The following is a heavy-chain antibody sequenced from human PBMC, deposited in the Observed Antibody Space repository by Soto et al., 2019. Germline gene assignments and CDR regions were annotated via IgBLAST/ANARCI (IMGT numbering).Heavy chain of an antibody. CDR2: TRNKANSYTT. CDR1: GFTFSDHY. J-gene: IGHJ6*02. Sequence: GGSLRLSCAASGFTFSDHYMDWVRQAPGKGLEWVGRTRNKANSYTTEYAASVKGRFTISRDDSKNSLYLQMNSLKTEDTAVYYCARGSTNSSFYYYYGMDVWGQGTTVTVSS. D-gene: IGHD1-1*01. CDR3: ARGSTNSSFYYYYGMDV. V-gene: IGHV3-72*01.